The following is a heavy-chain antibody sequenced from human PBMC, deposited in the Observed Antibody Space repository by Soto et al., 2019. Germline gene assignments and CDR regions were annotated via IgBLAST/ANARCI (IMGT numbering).Heavy chain of an antibody. CDR3: ASSSAGWERRWYFDL. J-gene: IGHJ2*01. D-gene: IGHD1-26*01. Sequence: QVQLVQSGAEVKKPGSSVKVSCKSSGGTFSSYAISWVRQAHGQGLEWMGGIIPTCGTANYAQKFQVRVTITADESTSKAYMELSSLRSEDTAVYYCASSSAGWERRWYFDLWGRGTLVTVSS. V-gene: IGHV1-69*01. CDR2: IIPTCGTA. CDR1: GGTFSSYA.